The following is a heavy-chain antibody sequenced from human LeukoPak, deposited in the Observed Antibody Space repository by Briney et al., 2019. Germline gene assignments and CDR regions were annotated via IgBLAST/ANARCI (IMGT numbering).Heavy chain of an antibody. CDR2: IIPIFGTA. J-gene: IGHJ5*02. D-gene: IGHD3-22*01. CDR3: AAGDSSGYYYKNWFDP. Sequence: SVKVSCKASGCTFSSYAISWVRQAPGQGLEWMGGIIPIFGTANYAQKFQGRVTITADESTSTAYMELSSLRSENTAVYYCAAGDSSGYYYKNWFDPWGQGTLVTVSS. CDR1: GCTFSSYA. V-gene: IGHV1-69*13.